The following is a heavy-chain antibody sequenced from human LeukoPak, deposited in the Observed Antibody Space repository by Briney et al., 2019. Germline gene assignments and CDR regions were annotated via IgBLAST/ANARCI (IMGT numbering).Heavy chain of an antibody. D-gene: IGHD1-26*01. V-gene: IGHV3-69-1*02. Sequence: KPGGSLRLSCTASGFTFSNFGVNWVRQAPGKGLEWVSCMDRHTDIYYANSVRGRFTIPRDNAKNSVFLQMNRLTVEDTAVYYCVGDPTTNRFQYFQYWGQGALVTVSS. J-gene: IGHJ1*01. CDR1: GFTFSNFG. CDR3: VGDPTTNRFQYFQY. CDR2: MDRHTDI.